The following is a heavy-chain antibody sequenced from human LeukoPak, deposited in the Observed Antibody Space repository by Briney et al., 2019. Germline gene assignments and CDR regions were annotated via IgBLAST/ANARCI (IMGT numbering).Heavy chain of an antibody. V-gene: IGHV1-2*02. CDR3: ARDASITMVRLDI. D-gene: IGHD3-10*01. CDR2: INPNSGGT. J-gene: IGHJ3*02. Sequence: ASVKDSCKASGYTFTGYYMHWVRQAPGQGLEWMGWINPNSGGTNYAQKFQGRVTMTRDTSISTAYMELSRLRSDDTAVYYCARDASITMVRLDIWGQGTMVTVSS. CDR1: GYTFTGYY.